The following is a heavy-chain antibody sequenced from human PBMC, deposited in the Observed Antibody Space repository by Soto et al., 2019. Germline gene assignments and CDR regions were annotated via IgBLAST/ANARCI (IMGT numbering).Heavy chain of an antibody. CDR1: GSTFSSYN. Sequence: PGGSLRLSCAASGSTFSSYNMNWVRQAPGKGLEWVSDISSSSNTIYYADSVKGRLTISRDNAKNSLYLQMNSLRDEDTAVYYCARGARAYGCSGGRCYAVSRGYFDYWGQGTLVTVSS. J-gene: IGHJ4*02. CDR2: ISSSSNTI. CDR3: ARGARAYGCSGGRCYAVSRGYFDY. D-gene: IGHD2-15*01. V-gene: IGHV3-48*02.